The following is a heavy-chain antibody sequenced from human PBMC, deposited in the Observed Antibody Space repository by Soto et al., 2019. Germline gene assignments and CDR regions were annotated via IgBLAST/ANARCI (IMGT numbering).Heavy chain of an antibody. Sequence: GASVEVSCTASGYTFTSYGMSWVRQAPGQGLEWMGWISGFNGKTNSAQKVQGRVTMTTDTSTSTAYLELRSLRSDDTAVYYCARDYCSSTSCYFDYWGQVTLVTVSS. J-gene: IGHJ4*02. CDR3: ARDYCSSTSCYFDY. D-gene: IGHD2-2*01. CDR2: ISGFNGKT. V-gene: IGHV1-18*01. CDR1: GYTFTSYG.